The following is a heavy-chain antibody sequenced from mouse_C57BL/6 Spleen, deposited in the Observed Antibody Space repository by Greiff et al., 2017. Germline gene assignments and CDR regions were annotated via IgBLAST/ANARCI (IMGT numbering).Heavy chain of an antibody. CDR3: ARGGYYGSSYLDY. CDR1: GYTFTSYT. D-gene: IGHD1-1*01. Sequence: QVQLQQSGAELARPGASVKMSCTASGYTFTSYTMHWVKQRPGQGLERIGYINPSRCYTKYNQKFKDKATLTADKSSSTAYMQLSSLTSEDSAVYYCARGGYYGSSYLDYWGQGTTLTVSS. J-gene: IGHJ2*01. V-gene: IGHV1-4*01. CDR2: INPSRCYT.